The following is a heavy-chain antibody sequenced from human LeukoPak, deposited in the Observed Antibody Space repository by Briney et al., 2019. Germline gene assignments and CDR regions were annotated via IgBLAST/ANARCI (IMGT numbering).Heavy chain of an antibody. CDR2: ISGDSSDI. CDR1: GFTVSSYS. CDR3: ARRGYSDSSGYDY. Sequence: GGSLRLSCAASGFTVSSYSMNWVRQAPGKGLEWVSSISGDSSDIYYADSVMGRSTISRDNAKNSLYLQINSLRAEDTATYYCARRGYSDSSGYDYWGRGTLVTVSS. V-gene: IGHV3-21*01. J-gene: IGHJ4*02. D-gene: IGHD3-22*01.